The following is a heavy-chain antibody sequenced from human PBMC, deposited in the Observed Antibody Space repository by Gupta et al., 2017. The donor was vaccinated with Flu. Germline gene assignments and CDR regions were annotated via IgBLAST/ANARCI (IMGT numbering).Heavy chain of an antibody. Sequence: EVQLLESGGGLVHQGGCLRVPCAASGCTFSNYDSGWVRQAPGKGREWVSCVGANGYITYYADSVKGRFTVSRDNSENTLYLQMSSLRVDDTAVYYCAKDPLVSLVDNWFDPWGQGTLVTVSS. CDR1: GCTFSNYD. J-gene: IGHJ5*02. D-gene: IGHD2-21*01. CDR2: VGANGYIT. CDR3: AKDPLVSLVDNWFDP. V-gene: IGHV3-23*01.